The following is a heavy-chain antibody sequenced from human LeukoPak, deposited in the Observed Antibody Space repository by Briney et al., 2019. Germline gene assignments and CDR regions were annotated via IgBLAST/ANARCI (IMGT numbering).Heavy chain of an antibody. J-gene: IGHJ5*02. V-gene: IGHV4-39*01. Sequence: SETVSLTCTVSGGSISSSNYYWGWIRQPPGKGLEWIGYIYYSGSTYYNPSLKSRVTISVDTSKNQFSLKLSSVTAADTAVYYCARLDGYCSGGSCYSVSFVDPWGQGTLVTVSP. D-gene: IGHD2-15*01. CDR2: IYYSGST. CDR3: ARLDGYCSGGSCYSVSFVDP. CDR1: GGSISSSNYY.